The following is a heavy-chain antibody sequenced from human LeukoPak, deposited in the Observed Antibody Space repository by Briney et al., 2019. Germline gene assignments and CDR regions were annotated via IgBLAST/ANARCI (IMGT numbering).Heavy chain of an antibody. CDR2: LSRSGGAT. CDR1: GFTFSNYA. V-gene: IGHV3-23*01. Sequence: GGSLRLSGAASGFTFSNYAMAWVRQAPGKGLEWVSILSRSGGATYYADSVKGRFTISRDNSENTLFLQMNNLGAEDTALYYCAKKRVVTTPDAIDWYFDLWGRGTLVTVSS. D-gene: IGHD4-23*01. J-gene: IGHJ2*01. CDR3: AKKRVVTTPDAIDWYFDL.